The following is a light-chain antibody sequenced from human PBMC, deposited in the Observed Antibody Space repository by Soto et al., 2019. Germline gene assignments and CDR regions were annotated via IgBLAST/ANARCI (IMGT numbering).Light chain of an antibody. J-gene: IGKJ2*01. V-gene: IGKV2-30*02. CDR2: QVS. Sequence: DVVMTQSPLSLPVTLGQPASISCRSSQGLVHSNGDTFLSWFQQRPGQSPRRLIYQVSNRDSGVPDRFSGSGSGTDFTLTISRVGAEDVAIYYCMQGTHWPYTFGQGTKLEI. CDR1: QGLVHSNGDTF. CDR3: MQGTHWPYT.